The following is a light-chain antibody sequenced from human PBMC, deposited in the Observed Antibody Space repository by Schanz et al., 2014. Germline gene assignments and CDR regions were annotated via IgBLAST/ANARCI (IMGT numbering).Light chain of an antibody. J-gene: IGKJ3*01. CDR3: HQYGTSPFT. Sequence: EIVLTQSPGTLSLSPGERATLSCRASQSVGSKLAWYQQKPGQAPRLLIYGASSRATGIPARFSGSGAGTDFTLTISGLEPEDSAVYYCHQYGTSPFTFGPGTTVDIK. CDR1: QSVGSK. V-gene: IGKV3-20*01. CDR2: GAS.